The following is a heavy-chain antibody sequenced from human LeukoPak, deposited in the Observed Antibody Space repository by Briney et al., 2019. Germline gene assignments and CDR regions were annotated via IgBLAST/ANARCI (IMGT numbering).Heavy chain of an antibody. CDR1: GFTFGSYE. Sequence: PGGSLRLSCAASGFTFGSYERNWVRHAPGRGLEWISHISGGGESKVYPDAVKGRFTISSANAKNSLYLQMNILRVEAAGVYYCARSSGRRYEYWGQGVLVTVSP. CDR3: ARSSGRRYEY. V-gene: IGHV3-48*03. J-gene: IGHJ4*02. D-gene: IGHD1-26*01. CDR2: ISGGGESK.